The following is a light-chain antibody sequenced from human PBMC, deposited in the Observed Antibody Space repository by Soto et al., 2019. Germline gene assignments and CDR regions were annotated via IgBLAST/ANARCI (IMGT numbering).Light chain of an antibody. CDR1: QGISSF. J-gene: IGKJ3*01. CDR3: QQLNSFPIP. CDR2: GAS. Sequence: IQLTQSPSSQSASVGDRVTITCRASQGISSFLAWYQQKPGKAPKLLIYGASTLQSGVTSRFSGSGSGTDFTLAIGSLQPDDFATYYCQQLNSFPIPFGPGTKVDIK. V-gene: IGKV1-9*01.